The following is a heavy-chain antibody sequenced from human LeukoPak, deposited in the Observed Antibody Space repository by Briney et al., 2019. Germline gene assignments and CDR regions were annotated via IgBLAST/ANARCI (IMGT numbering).Heavy chain of an antibody. CDR2: IIPIFGTA. V-gene: IGHV1-69*13. J-gene: IGHJ4*02. CDR3: ARAFNYYGSGSSPRFDY. Sequence: GASVKVSCKASGGTFSSYAISWVRQAPGQGLEWMGGIIPIFGTANYAQKFQGRVMITADESTSTAYMELSSLRSEDTAVYYCARAFNYYGSGSSPRFDYWGQGTLVTVSS. D-gene: IGHD3-10*01. CDR1: GGTFSSYA.